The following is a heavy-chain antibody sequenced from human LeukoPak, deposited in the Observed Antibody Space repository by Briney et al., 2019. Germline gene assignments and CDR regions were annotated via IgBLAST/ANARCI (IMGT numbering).Heavy chain of an antibody. CDR2: IYSGGST. D-gene: IGHD3-10*01. CDR3: ARDYVAMVRGAKTVDAFDI. J-gene: IGHJ3*02. Sequence: GGSLRLSCAASGFTVSSNYMSWVRQAPGKGLEWVLVIYSGGSTYYADSVKGRFTISRDNSKNTLYLQMNSLRAEDTAVYYCARDYVAMVRGAKTVDAFDIWGQGTMVTVSS. CDR1: GFTVSSNY. V-gene: IGHV3-66*01.